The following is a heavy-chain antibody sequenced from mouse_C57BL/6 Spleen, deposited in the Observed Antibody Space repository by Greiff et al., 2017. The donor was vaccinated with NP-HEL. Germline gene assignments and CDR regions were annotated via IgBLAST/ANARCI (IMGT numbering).Heavy chain of an antibody. CDR1: GYTFTSYW. Sequence: QVQLQQPGAELVRPGTSVKLSCKASGYTFTSYWMHWVKQRPGQGLEWIGVIDPSDSYTNYNQKFKGKATLTVDTSSSTAYMQLSSLTSEDSAVYYGAREDFAWFAYWGQGTLVTVSA. V-gene: IGHV1-59*01. CDR2: IDPSDSYT. CDR3: AREDFAWFAY. J-gene: IGHJ3*01.